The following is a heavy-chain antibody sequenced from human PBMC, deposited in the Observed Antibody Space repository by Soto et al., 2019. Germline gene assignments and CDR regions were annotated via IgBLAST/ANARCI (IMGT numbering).Heavy chain of an antibody. V-gene: IGHV2-5*01. D-gene: IGHD3-22*01. Sequence: SGPTLVNPTHTLTLTCTFSGFSLSTSGVGVVWIRQPPGKALEWLALIYWNDDKRSSPSLKSRLTITKDTSKNQVVLTMTNMDPVDTATYYCARGYYYDSSGYYYEDYFDYWGQGTLVTVSS. J-gene: IGHJ4*02. CDR1: GFSLSTSGVG. CDR3: ARGYYYDSSGYYYEDYFDY. CDR2: IYWNDDK.